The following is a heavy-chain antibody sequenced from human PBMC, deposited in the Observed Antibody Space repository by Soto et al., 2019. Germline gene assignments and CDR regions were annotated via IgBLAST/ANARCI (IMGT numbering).Heavy chain of an antibody. D-gene: IGHD2-2*01. CDR1: GFTFSDHY. J-gene: IGHJ4*02. Sequence: EVQLVESGGALVQPGGSLRLSCVTSGFTFSDHYMDWVRQAPGKGLEWVGRSRNKANSYSTEYAASVKGRFTVSRDESSDSLYLQMNSLQTEDTAVYYCTRVPAPGYYFANWGQGTLVTVSS. CDR3: TRVPAPGYYFAN. CDR2: SRNKANSYST. V-gene: IGHV3-72*01.